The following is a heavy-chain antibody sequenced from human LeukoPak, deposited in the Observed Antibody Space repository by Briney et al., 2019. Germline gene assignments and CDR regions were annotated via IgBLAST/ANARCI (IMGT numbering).Heavy chain of an antibody. CDR3: ARGAGYNYSYYFDY. J-gene: IGHJ4*02. D-gene: IGHD5-24*01. Sequence: GGSLRLSCAASGFTVSSNYMNWVRQAPGKGLEWVSVIYGGGNIYYADSVKGRFTISRDNSKNTLYLQMNSLRAEDTAVYYCARGAGYNYSYYFDYWGQGTLVTVSS. CDR2: IYGGGNI. CDR1: GFTVSSNY. V-gene: IGHV3-53*01.